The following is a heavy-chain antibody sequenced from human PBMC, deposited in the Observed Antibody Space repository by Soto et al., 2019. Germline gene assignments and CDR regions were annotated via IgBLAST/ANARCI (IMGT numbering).Heavy chain of an antibody. CDR1: GGSISSGGYS. D-gene: IGHD6-19*01. CDR2: IYHSGST. V-gene: IGHV4-30-2*01. J-gene: IGHJ4*02. CDR3: ARALDGQYSSGWTPFDY. Sequence: QLQLQESGSGLVKPSQTLSLTCAVSGGSISSGGYSWSWIRQPPGKGLEWIGYIYHSGSTYYNPSLKSRVTISVDRSKNQFSLKLSSVTAADTAVYYCARALDGQYSSGWTPFDYWGQGTLVTVSS.